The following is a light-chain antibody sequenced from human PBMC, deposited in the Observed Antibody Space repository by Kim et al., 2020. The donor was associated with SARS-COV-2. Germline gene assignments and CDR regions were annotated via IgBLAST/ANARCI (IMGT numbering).Light chain of an antibody. CDR1: SSDDGRYDN. CDR3: TSYTGDHTWV. CDR2: DVT. V-gene: IGLV2-14*03. Sequence: SITNSGTETSSDDGRYDNVSWYQQHQGEAPKRIIYDVTKRPSGVSIRFSGATSGNTASLTISGLQAEDEADYYCTSYTGDHTWVFGGGTQLTVL. J-gene: IGLJ3*02.